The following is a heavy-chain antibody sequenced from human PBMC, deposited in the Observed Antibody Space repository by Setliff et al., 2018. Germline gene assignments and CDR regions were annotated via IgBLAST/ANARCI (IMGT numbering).Heavy chain of an antibody. CDR1: GGAFSNYG. D-gene: IGHD3-3*01. CDR3: ARWNGSGYFYY. V-gene: IGHV1-69*11. J-gene: IGHJ4*02. Sequence: ASVKVSCKVSGGAFSNYGLTWVRQAPGQGLVWMGRIIPILETTNYARNFQGRVSITADESTRTAYMELSRLTFEDTAVYYCARWNGSGYFYYWGQGTWVTVSS. CDR2: IIPILETT.